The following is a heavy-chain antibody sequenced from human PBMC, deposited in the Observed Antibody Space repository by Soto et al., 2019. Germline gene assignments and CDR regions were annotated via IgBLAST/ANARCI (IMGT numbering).Heavy chain of an antibody. CDR1: GGSISSGGYS. J-gene: IGHJ5*02. Sequence: SETMSVTCTVSGGSISSGGYSWSWIRQPPGKGLERIGYIYYSGSTYYNPSLKSRFTISVDTSRNQFSLKLSSVTAADTAAYYCARVSTFGNWLDHWGQGTLVTVSS. D-gene: IGHD3-10*01. V-gene: IGHV4-30-4*01. CDR2: IYYSGST. CDR3: ARVSTFGNWLDH.